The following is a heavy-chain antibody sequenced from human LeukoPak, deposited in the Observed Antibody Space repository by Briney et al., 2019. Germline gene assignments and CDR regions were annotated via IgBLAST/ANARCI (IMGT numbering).Heavy chain of an antibody. J-gene: IGHJ4*02. CDR2: IIPIFGTA. CDR1: GGTFSSYA. CDR3: ARGRVLEYCSGGSCYAFDY. Sequence: SVKVSCKASGGTFSSYAISWVRQAPGQGLEWMGGIIPIFGTANYAQKFQGRVTITADKSTSTAYMELSSLRSEDTAVYYCARGRVLEYCSGGSCYAFDYWGQGTLVTVSS. D-gene: IGHD2-15*01. V-gene: IGHV1-69*06.